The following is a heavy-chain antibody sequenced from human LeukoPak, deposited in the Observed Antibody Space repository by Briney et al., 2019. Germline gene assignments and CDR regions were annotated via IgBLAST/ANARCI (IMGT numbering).Heavy chain of an antibody. J-gene: IGHJ4*02. CDR3: ARTGSTVTMLYPFDH. CDR2: IYYSGST. D-gene: IGHD4-17*01. CDR1: GGSIRSYY. Sequence: PSETLSLTCTVSGGSIRSYYWSWIRQPPGKGLEWIGYIYYSGSTNYNPPLKSRVSISVDTSKNQFSLKLSSVTAADTAVYYCARTGSTVTMLYPFDHWGQGTLVTVSS. V-gene: IGHV4-59*01.